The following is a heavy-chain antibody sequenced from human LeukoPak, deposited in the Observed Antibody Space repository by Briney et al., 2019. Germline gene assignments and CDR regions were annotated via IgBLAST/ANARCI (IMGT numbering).Heavy chain of an antibody. J-gene: IGHJ3*02. V-gene: IGHV4-59*01. D-gene: IGHD2-2*01. CDR3: ARTDIVVVPATDAFDI. Sequence: SETLSLTCTVSGGSISSYYWSWIRQPPGKGLEWIGYIYYSGSTNYNPSLKSRATISVDTSKNQFSLKLSSVTAADTAVYYCARTDIVVVPATDAFDIWGQGTMVTVSS. CDR1: GGSISSYY. CDR2: IYYSGST.